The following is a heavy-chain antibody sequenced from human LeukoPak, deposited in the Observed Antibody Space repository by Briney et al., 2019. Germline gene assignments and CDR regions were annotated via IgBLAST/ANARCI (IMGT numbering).Heavy chain of an antibody. J-gene: IGHJ4*02. CDR1: GGSTSNSY. Sequence: SETLSLTCSVSGGSTSNSYWSWIRQPPGKGLEWIGYIHSSGRTKYDPSLESRVTISIDTSMNHFSLKVSSVTAPDTAVYYCARHQDGYGDYFDFWGQGILVTVSS. V-gene: IGHV4-59*08. CDR3: ARHQDGYGDYFDF. CDR2: IHSSGRT. D-gene: IGHD5-24*01.